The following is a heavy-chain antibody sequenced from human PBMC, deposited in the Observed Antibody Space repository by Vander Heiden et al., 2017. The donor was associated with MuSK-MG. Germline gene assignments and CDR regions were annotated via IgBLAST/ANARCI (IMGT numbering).Heavy chain of an antibody. CDR1: GFTFSIYA. CDR3: AKARNSGYDLALDY. D-gene: IGHD5-12*01. J-gene: IGHJ4*02. CDR2: ISGSGGST. V-gene: IGHV3-23*01. Sequence: EMQLLESGGGLVQPGGSLRLSCASSGFTFSIYAMSWVRPVPGKGLEWVSAISGSGGSTYYADSVKGRFTISRDNSKNTLYLQMNSLRAEDTAVYYCAKARNSGYDLALDYWGQGTLVTVSS.